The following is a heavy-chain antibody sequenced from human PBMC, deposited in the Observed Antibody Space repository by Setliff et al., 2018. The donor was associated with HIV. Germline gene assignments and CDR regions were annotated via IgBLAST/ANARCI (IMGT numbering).Heavy chain of an antibody. CDR2: TVPLLNTT. J-gene: IGHJ4*02. Sequence: SVKVSCKASGGTFSNYAITWVRQAPGQGLEWVGATVPLLNTTNYAPEFQGRVTITADKSTNIAYMELRSLRSEDTAVYYCARAVSGWYARKPSFDYWGQGTLVTVSS. CDR1: GGTFSNYA. D-gene: IGHD6-19*01. CDR3: ARAVSGWYARKPSFDY. V-gene: IGHV1-69*10.